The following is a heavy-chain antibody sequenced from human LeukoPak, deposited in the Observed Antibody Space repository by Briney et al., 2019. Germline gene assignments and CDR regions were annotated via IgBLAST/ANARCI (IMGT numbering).Heavy chain of an antibody. D-gene: IGHD5-12*01. CDR2: ISSSGSTI. V-gene: IGHV3-48*03. J-gene: IGHJ4*02. CDR1: GLTFCSSE. CDR3: AREPDIVAAFGY. Sequence: GGSLRLCCAASGLTFCSSEMNWVRKAQGKGLEWVSYISSSGSTIYFADSVKGRFTISRDNAKNSLYLQMNSLRAEDTAVYYCAREPDIVAAFGYWGQGTLVTVSS.